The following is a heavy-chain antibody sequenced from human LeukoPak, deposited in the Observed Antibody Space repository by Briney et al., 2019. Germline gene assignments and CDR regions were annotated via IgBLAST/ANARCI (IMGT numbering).Heavy chain of an antibody. D-gene: IGHD5-24*01. V-gene: IGHV3-30-3*01. J-gene: IGHJ4*02. Sequence: GGSLRLSCVASGFTFSTYAMHWVRQAPGKGLEWVAVISFDGSNTYYADSVKGRFTISRDNSKSTLDLQMNSLRVEDTAVYYCASVPRWLQLQGGYWGQGTLVTVSS. CDR2: ISFDGSNT. CDR1: GFTFSTYA. CDR3: ASVPRWLQLQGGY.